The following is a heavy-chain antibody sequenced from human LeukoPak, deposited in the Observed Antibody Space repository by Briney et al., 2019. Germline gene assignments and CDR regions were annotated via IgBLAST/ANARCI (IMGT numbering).Heavy chain of an antibody. Sequence: PSEALSLTCTVSGGSISGSSYYWGWIRQPPGKGLEWIGSIYYNGSTYYKPSLKSRVTISLDTSKNRFYLKLSSVTAADTAVYYCARGSYDILTGYSTLGEYWGQGTLVTVSS. D-gene: IGHD3-9*01. CDR1: GGSISGSSYY. J-gene: IGHJ4*02. CDR2: IYYNGST. CDR3: ARGSYDILTGYSTLGEY. V-gene: IGHV4-39*02.